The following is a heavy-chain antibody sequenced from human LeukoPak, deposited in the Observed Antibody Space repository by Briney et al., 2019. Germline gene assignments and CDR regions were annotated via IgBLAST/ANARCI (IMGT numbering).Heavy chain of an antibody. Sequence: GGSLRLSCAVSGLDFRTTWMSWVRQPPGKGPEWIARIKSKNDGGTIDYAASVKGRFSISRDDSEKMVYLQMDSLQTEDTAVYYCTTDPRVWGQGTVVTVSS. J-gene: IGHJ3*01. V-gene: IGHV3-15*01. CDR1: GLDFRTTW. CDR3: TTDPRV. CDR2: IKSKNDGGTI.